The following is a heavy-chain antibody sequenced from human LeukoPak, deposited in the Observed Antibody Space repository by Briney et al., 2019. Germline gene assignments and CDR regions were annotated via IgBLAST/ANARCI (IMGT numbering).Heavy chain of an antibody. Sequence: SVKVSCKASGGTFSSYAISWVRQAPGQGLEWMGRIIPILGIANYAQKFQGRVTITADKSTSTAYMELSSLRSEDTAVYYCARDKFGSSSWSYYFDYWGQGTLVTVSS. J-gene: IGHJ4*02. CDR1: GGTFSSYA. CDR3: ARDKFGSSSWSYYFDY. D-gene: IGHD6-13*01. V-gene: IGHV1-69*04. CDR2: IIPILGIA.